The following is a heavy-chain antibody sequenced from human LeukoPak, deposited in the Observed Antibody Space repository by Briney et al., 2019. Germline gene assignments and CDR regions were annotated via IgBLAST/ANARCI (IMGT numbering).Heavy chain of an antibody. CDR2: IYYSGST. Sequence: SETLSLTCTVSGGSISSYYWSWIRQPPGKGLEWIGYIYYSGSTNYNPSLKSRVTISVDTSKNQFSLKLSSVTAADTAVYYCARARGGYCSSTSCLNNWFGPWGQGTLVTVSS. CDR1: GGSISSYY. D-gene: IGHD2-2*01. CDR3: ARARGGYCSSTSCLNNWFGP. V-gene: IGHV4-59*01. J-gene: IGHJ5*02.